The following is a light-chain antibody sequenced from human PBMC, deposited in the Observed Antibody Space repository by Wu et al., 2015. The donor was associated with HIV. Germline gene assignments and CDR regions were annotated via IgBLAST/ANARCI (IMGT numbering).Light chain of an antibody. V-gene: IGKV1-5*03. J-gene: IGKJ1*01. Sequence: DIQMTQSPSTLSASVGDRVTITCRASQSVSNWLAWYQQKPGKAPKLLIYKASNLESGVLSRFSGSGSGTEFTLTISSLQPDDIATYYCQQYNSYRTFGQGTKVEIK. CDR3: QQYNSYRT. CDR1: QSVSNW. CDR2: KAS.